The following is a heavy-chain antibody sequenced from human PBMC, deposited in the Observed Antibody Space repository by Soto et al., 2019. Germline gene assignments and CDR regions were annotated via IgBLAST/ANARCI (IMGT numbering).Heavy chain of an antibody. Sequence: VRLQESGPGLVEPSETLSLTCSVSGDSINNYYWSWIRQPAGKGLEWIGRIYSSASANYNPSLRTPGTMSVDTSENQVFLSVTSVTAADTAVYLCARGGTRSADLPTYWGQGIQVIASS. CDR2: IYSSASA. J-gene: IGHJ4*02. CDR3: ARGGTRSADLPTY. CDR1: GDSINNYY. D-gene: IGHD1-1*01. V-gene: IGHV4-4*07.